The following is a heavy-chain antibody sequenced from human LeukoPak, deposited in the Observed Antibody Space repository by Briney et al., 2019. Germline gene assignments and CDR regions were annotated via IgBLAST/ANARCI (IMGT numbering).Heavy chain of an antibody. J-gene: IGHJ4*02. CDR1: GFTFSSYG. CDR2: IWYGGSNK. Sequence: GRSLRLSCAASGFTFSSYGMHWVRQAPGKGLEWVAVIWYGGSNKYYADSVKGRFTISRDNSKNTLYLQMNSLRAEDTAVYYCAKVAAAGDYFDYWGQGTLVTVSS. D-gene: IGHD6-13*01. CDR3: AKVAAAGDYFDY. V-gene: IGHV3-33*06.